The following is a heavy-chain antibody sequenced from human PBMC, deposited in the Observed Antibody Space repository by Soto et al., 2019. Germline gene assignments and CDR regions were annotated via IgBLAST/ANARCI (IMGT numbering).Heavy chain of an antibody. CDR3: ARDASYYSLWSGYYPSRNGMDV. CDR2: IWYDGSKK. CDR1: GFTFSSFG. J-gene: IGHJ6*02. V-gene: IGHV3-33*01. Sequence: QVQVVASGGGVVQPGRSLRVSCAASGFTFSSFGMHWVRQAPGKGLEWVSLIWYDGSKKSYGDYVKGRFTISRDNSRNTVYLQMNSLRADDTAVYYCARDASYYSLWSGYYPSRNGMDVWGQGTTVTVSS. D-gene: IGHD3-3*01.